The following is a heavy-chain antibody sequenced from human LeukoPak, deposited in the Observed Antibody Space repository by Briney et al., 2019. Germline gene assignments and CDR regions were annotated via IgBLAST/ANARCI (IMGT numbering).Heavy chain of an antibody. CDR3: ARDPYSGTYGNTYYYYMDV. D-gene: IGHD1-26*01. Sequence: GGSLRLSCEASGFSFSSYNMDWVRQTPGKGLEWISSITTSSTYTFYADSVKGRFTITRDNARNSLYLQMNSLRVEDTAVYYCARDPYSGTYGNTYYYYMDVWGKGTTVTISS. V-gene: IGHV3-21*01. CDR1: GFSFSSYN. J-gene: IGHJ6*03. CDR2: ITTSSTYT.